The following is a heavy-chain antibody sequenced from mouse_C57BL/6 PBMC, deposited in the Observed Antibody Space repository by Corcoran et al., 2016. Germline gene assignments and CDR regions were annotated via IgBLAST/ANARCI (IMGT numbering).Heavy chain of an antibody. CDR3: SKGAGTWYFDY. D-gene: IGHD3-1*01. V-gene: IGHV1-19*01. CDR1: GYTFTDYY. J-gene: IGHJ2*01. CDR2: INPYNGGT. Sequence: EVQLQQSGPVLVKPGASGKMSCKASGYTFTDYYMNWVKQSHGKSIEWIGVINPYNGGTSYNQKFKGKATLTVDKSSSTAYMELNSLTSEDSAVYYCSKGAGTWYFDYWGRGTTLTVSS.